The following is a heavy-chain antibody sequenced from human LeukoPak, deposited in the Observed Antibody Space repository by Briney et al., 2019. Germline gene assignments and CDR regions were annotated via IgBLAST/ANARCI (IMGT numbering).Heavy chain of an antibody. CDR1: GFTVSSNY. Sequence: GGSLRLSCAASGFTVSSNYMSWVRQAPGKGLEWVSVIYSGGSTYYADSVKGRFTISRDNAKNSLYLQMNSLRAEDTAVYYCARGYSYGRSYYYYGMDVWGQGTTVTVSS. V-gene: IGHV3-53*01. J-gene: IGHJ6*02. CDR3: ARGYSYGRSYYYYGMDV. D-gene: IGHD5-18*01. CDR2: IYSGGST.